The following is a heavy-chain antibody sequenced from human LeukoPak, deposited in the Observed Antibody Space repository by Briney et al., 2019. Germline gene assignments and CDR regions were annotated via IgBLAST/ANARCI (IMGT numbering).Heavy chain of an antibody. Sequence: SETLSLTCTVSGGSISSSSYYWGWLRQPPGKGLEWIGSIYYSGSTYYNPSLKSRVTISVDTSKNQFSLHLSSVTAADTAVYYCARAPHFFDTSGSRYYFDSWGQGALVTVSS. CDR1: GGSISSSSYY. V-gene: IGHV4-39*07. CDR2: IYYSGST. CDR3: ARAPHFFDTSGSRYYFDS. J-gene: IGHJ4*02. D-gene: IGHD3-22*01.